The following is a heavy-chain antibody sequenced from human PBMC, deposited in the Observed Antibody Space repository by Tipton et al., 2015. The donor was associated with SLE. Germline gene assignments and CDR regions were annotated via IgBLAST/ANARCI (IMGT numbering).Heavy chain of an antibody. CDR2: IYYSGST. CDR3: ARNRDY. D-gene: IGHD1-14*01. J-gene: IGHJ4*02. CDR1: GGSISSYY. Sequence: TLSLTCTVSGGSISSYYWSWIRQPPGKGLEWIGYIYYSGSTYYNPSLKSRVTISVDTSKNQFSLKLSSVTAADTAVYYCARNRDYWGQGTLVTVSS. V-gene: IGHV4-59*12.